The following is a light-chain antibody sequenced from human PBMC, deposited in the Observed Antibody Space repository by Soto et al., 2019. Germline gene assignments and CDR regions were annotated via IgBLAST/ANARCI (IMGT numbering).Light chain of an antibody. Sequence: QSVLTQPRSVSVSPGQSVTISCTGTSSDVGGYNYVSWYQQHPGKAPKLMIYDVNKRPSGVSSRFSGSKSGNTASLTISGLQAEDEADYYCSSYASSSTLFGTGTKVTVL. CDR1: SSDVGGYNY. CDR3: SSYASSSTL. J-gene: IGLJ1*01. V-gene: IGLV2-11*01. CDR2: DVN.